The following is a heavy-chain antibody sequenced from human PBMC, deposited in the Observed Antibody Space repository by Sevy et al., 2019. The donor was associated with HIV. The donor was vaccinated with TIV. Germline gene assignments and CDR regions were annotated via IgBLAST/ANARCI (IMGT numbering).Heavy chain of an antibody. CDR3: AGENAWGRGYS. CDR1: GGSITSLY. J-gene: IGHJ4*02. D-gene: IGHD1-26*01. Sequence: SQTLSRTCTVSGGSITSLYWNWIRQPPGKGLEWIANIYYNGHINYNPPLKSRVTLSLDTSKNKFALRLSSVTAADTAMYYCAGENAWGRGYSWGQGTLVTVSS. V-gene: IGHV4-59*08. CDR2: IYYNGHI.